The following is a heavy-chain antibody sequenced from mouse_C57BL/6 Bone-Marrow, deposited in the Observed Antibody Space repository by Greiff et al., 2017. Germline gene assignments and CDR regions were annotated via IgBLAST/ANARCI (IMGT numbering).Heavy chain of an antibody. J-gene: IGHJ3*01. CDR1: GYTFTSYW. Sequence: QVQLQQPGAELVKPGASVKLSCKASGYTFTSYWMQWVKQRPGQGLEWIGEIDPSDSYTNYNQKFKGKATFTVDTSSSTAYLQLSSLTSEDSAVYYCARRGDYGGFAYWGQGTLVTVSA. CDR2: IDPSDSYT. D-gene: IGHD2-4*01. CDR3: ARRGDYGGFAY. V-gene: IGHV1-50*01.